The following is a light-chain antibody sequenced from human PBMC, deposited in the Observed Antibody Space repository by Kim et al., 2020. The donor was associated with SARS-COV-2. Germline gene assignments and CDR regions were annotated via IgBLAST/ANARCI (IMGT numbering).Light chain of an antibody. CDR2: YDS. Sequence: APGKTAMITCGGNNIGSKSVHWYQPKPGQAPVLVIYYDSDRPSGIPERFSGSNSGNTATLTISRVEAGDEADYYCQVWDSSSDHPVFGGGTQLTVL. CDR1: NIGSKS. J-gene: IGLJ3*02. V-gene: IGLV3-21*04. CDR3: QVWDSSSDHPV.